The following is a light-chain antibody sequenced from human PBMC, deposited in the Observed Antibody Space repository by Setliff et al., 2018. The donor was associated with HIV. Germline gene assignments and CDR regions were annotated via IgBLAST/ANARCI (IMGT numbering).Light chain of an antibody. CDR2: DVT. CDR1: SSDIGGYNY. J-gene: IGLJ1*01. CDR3: SSYTNTITLYV. V-gene: IGLV2-14*03. Sequence: QSVLTQPASVSGSPGQSITISCTGTSSDIGGYNYVSWYQQHPGKAPKLMIYDVTNRPSGVSNRFSGSKSGNTASLTISGLQAEDEADYYCSSYTNTITLYVFGSGTKV.